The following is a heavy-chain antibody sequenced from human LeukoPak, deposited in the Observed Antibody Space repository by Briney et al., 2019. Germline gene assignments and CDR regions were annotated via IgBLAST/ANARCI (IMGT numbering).Heavy chain of an antibody. CDR1: GYTFTRYA. Sequence: ASVKVSCKASGYTFTRYAVNWVRQAPGQGLEWMGWINPKNGNPTYAQGFTGRFVFSLDTSVSTAYLQISSLKAEDTAVYYCARDGALYYDFSLSAFDIWGQGTMVTVSS. D-gene: IGHD3-3*01. V-gene: IGHV7-4-1*02. CDR2: INPKNGNP. CDR3: ARDGALYYDFSLSAFDI. J-gene: IGHJ3*02.